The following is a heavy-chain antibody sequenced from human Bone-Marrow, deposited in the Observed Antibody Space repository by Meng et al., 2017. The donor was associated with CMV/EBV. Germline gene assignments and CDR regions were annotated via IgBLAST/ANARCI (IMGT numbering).Heavy chain of an antibody. V-gene: IGHV3-9*01. D-gene: IGHD5-12*01. Sequence: SLKISCAVSGFTFADYDLHWVRQAPGKGLEWVSGISWDSGTIGYADSVKGRFTISRDNAKNSLYLEMNSLRGEDTALYYCARDLGYSSNWFYGMDVWGQGTTVTVSS. CDR2: ISWDSGTI. CDR3: ARDLGYSSNWFYGMDV. CDR1: GFTFADYD. J-gene: IGHJ6*02.